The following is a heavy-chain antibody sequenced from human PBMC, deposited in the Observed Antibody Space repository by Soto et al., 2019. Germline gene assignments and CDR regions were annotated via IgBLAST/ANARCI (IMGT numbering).Heavy chain of an antibody. CDR3: AKTGPGSSYGYYFDS. J-gene: IGHJ4*02. Sequence: GGSLRLSCAASGFTFSSYVMSWVRQAPGEGLEWVSGISGSGVSTYYADSVKGRFTVSRDNSKNTLYLQMYSLRAEDTAVYYCAKTGPGSSYGYYFDSWGQGTMVTVSS. CDR1: GFTFSSYV. D-gene: IGHD5-18*01. CDR2: ISGSGVST. V-gene: IGHV3-23*01.